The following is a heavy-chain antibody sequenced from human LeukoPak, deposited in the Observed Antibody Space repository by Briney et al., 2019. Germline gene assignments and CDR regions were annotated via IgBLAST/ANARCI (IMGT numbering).Heavy chain of an antibody. V-gene: IGHV1-18*01. Sequence: ASVKVSCKATSRISWVRQAPGQGLEWMGWISTYGGDTYYAQKFQGRITVTTDTSTSTVYMELRNLRSDDTAAYYCARDLWNFYDDSGYNRDFDSWGQGTLVTVSS. CDR2: ISTYGGDT. D-gene: IGHD3-22*01. CDR1: TSR. CDR3: ARDLWNFYDDSGYNRDFDS. J-gene: IGHJ5*01.